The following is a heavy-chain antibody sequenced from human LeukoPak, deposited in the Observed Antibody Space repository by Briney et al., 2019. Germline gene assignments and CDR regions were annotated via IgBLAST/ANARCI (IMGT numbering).Heavy chain of an antibody. V-gene: IGHV3-48*01. CDR1: AFTFSDYS. Sequence: PGGSLRLSCAASAFTFSDYSMNWVRQAPGNGLEWVLYISGRSSTIYYADSVKGRFTISRDNAKNSMYLQMNSLRAEDTAVYYCARDRIKSGSYYFDYWGQGTLVTVSS. CDR3: ARDRIKSGSYYFDY. J-gene: IGHJ4*02. D-gene: IGHD1-26*01. CDR2: ISGRSSTI.